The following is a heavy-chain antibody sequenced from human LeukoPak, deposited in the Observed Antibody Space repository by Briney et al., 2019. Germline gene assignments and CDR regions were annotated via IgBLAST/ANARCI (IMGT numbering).Heavy chain of an antibody. CDR1: GYTLTSYY. CDR2: INPSGGST. J-gene: IGHJ3*02. Sequence: EASVTVSCKASGYTLTSYYMHWVRQAPGQGLEWMGIINPSGGSTSYAQKFQGRVTMTRDTSISTAYMELSRLRSDDTAVYYCARDGGGFWRNNAFDIWGQGTMVTVSS. CDR3: ARDGGGFWRNNAFDI. V-gene: IGHV1-46*01. D-gene: IGHD3-3*01.